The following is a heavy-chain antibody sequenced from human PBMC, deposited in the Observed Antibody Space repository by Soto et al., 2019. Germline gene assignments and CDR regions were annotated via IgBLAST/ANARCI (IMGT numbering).Heavy chain of an antibody. Sequence: PSETLSLTCAVSGASISSAHWWNLVRQPPGKGLEWIGEIYHSGSTNYNPPLQSRVTVSIDKSKNQFSLSLSSVTAADTAIYYWASHLGATRGPFDFWGQGILVTVAS. V-gene: IGHV4-4*02. J-gene: IGHJ4*02. CDR3: ASHLGATRGPFDF. CDR2: IYHSGST. CDR1: GASISSAHW. D-gene: IGHD1-26*01.